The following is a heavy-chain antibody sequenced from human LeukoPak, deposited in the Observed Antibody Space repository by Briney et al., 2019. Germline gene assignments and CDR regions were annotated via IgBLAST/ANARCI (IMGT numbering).Heavy chain of an antibody. Sequence: ASVKVFCKVSGYTLTELSMHWVRQAPGKGLEWMGGFDPEDGETIYAQKFQGRVTMTEDTSTDTAYMELSSLRSEDTAVYYCATGPLYYYDSSPSYDIWGQGTMVTVSS. D-gene: IGHD3-22*01. CDR3: ATGPLYYYDSSPSYDI. J-gene: IGHJ3*02. V-gene: IGHV1-24*01. CDR1: GYTLTELS. CDR2: FDPEDGET.